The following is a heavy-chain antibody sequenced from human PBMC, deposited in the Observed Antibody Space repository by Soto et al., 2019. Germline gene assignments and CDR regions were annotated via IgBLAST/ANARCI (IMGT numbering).Heavy chain of an antibody. V-gene: IGHV3-30-3*01. CDR1: GFTFSSYA. D-gene: IGHD3-22*01. J-gene: IGHJ4*02. CDR3: ARDTPYYYDSGELGGTFDY. Sequence: QVQLVESGGGVVQPGRSLRLSCAASGFTFSSYAMHWVRQAPGKGLEWVAVISYDGSNKYYADSVKGRFTISRDNSKNTLYLQMNSLRAEDTAVYYCARDTPYYYDSGELGGTFDYWGQGTLVTVSS. CDR2: ISYDGSNK.